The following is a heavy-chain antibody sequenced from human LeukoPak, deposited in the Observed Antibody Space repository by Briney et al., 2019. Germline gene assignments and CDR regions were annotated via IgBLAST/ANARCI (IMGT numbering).Heavy chain of an antibody. CDR3: ARDQDYYGSGSYGPDH. J-gene: IGHJ5*02. CDR2: MSYSGSI. D-gene: IGHD3-10*01. V-gene: IGHV4-39*02. Sequence: ASETLSLTCSVSGASVSSTNYFWGWIRQTPGKGLEWIGTMSYSGSIYYQPSLRSRVTISADTSKNQLSLRLSSVTAADMAVYYCARDQDYYGSGSYGPDHWGQGILVTVS. CDR1: GASVSSTNYF.